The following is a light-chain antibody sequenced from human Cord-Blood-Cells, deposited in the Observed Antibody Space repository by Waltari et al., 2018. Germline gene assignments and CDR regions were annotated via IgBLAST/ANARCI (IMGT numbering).Light chain of an antibody. V-gene: IGLV2-23*01. CDR1: RRDVGSYNL. Sequence: QSALTQPASVSGSPGQSITIPCTGTRRDVGSYNLVSWYQQHPGKAPKLLIYEGSKRPSGVSNRFSGSKSGNTASLTISGLQAEDEADYYCCSYAGSSTYVVFGGGTKLTVL. CDR3: CSYAGSSTYVV. J-gene: IGLJ2*01. CDR2: EGS.